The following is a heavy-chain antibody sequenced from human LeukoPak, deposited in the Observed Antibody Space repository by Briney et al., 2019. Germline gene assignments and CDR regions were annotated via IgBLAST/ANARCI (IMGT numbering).Heavy chain of an antibody. J-gene: IGHJ3*02. CDR3: ATLSGSYGDAFDI. V-gene: IGHV3-53*01. CDR1: GFTVSSNY. D-gene: IGHD1-26*01. CDR2: IYSGGST. Sequence: GGSLRLSCAASGFTVSSNYMSWVRQAPGKGLEWVSVIYSGGSTYYADSVKGRFTISRGNSKNKLYLQMNSLRAEDTAVYFCATLSGSYGDAFDIWGQGTMVTVSS.